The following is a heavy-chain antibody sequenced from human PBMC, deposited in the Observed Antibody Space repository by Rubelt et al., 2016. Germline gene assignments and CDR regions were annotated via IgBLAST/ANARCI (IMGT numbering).Heavy chain of an antibody. CDR1: GGSISSGVYY. V-gene: IGHV4-39*01. CDR2: AYYSGNA. Sequence: QLQLQESGPGLVKASETLSLTCSVSGGSISSGVYYGGWIRQPPGKGLEWIGNAYYSGNAYYNPSLTSRVTISVDTSKAQLPRKLRSVTAPDTAVYYCARHEQQLAAFDIWGPGTMVTVSS. CDR3: ARHEQQLAAFDI. J-gene: IGHJ3*02. D-gene: IGHD6-13*01.